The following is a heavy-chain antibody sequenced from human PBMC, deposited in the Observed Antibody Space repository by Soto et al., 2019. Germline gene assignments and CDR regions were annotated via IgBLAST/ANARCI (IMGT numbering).Heavy chain of an antibody. Sequence: EVQLEESGGGLFQPGGSLRLTCAVSGFSLNNYWMHRVRQRPGKGLVWVARIYRDGTTSYADSVKGRFTISRDNAKNTVSLQMNSLKDEDTAVYYCMRGNTGYGNFDYWGQGTLVTVSS. V-gene: IGHV3-74*01. CDR3: MRGNTGYGNFDY. J-gene: IGHJ4*02. CDR2: IYRDGTT. D-gene: IGHD5-12*01. CDR1: GFSLNNYW.